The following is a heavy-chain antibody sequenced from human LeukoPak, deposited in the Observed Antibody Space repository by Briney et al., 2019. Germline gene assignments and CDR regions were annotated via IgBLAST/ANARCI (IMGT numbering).Heavy chain of an antibody. J-gene: IGHJ4*02. CDR2: ISGSGGST. D-gene: IGHD1-26*01. CDR3: ASELYSGSYSPWDY. V-gene: IGHV3-23*01. CDR1: GFTFSSYA. Sequence: GGSLRLSCAASGFTFSSYAMSWVRQAPGKGLEWVSAISGSGGSTYYADSVKGRFTISRDNSKNTLYLQMNSLRAEDTAVYYCASELYSGSYSPWDYWGQGTLVTVSS.